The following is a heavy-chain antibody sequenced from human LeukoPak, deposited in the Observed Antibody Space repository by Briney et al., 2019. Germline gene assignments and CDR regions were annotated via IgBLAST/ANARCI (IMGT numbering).Heavy chain of an antibody. CDR3: ARDALSYDYSWGSYGHLGIDP. CDR2: INPSGGTT. V-gene: IGHV1-46*01. D-gene: IGHD3-16*01. J-gene: IGHJ5*02. Sequence: GASVKVSCKASEYTFTRYYMHWVRQAPGQGLEWMGIINPSGGTTDYAQKFHGRITVTRDTSTSTVYMELTSLTSEDTAVYYCARDALSYDYSWGSYGHLGIDPWGQGTLVTVSS. CDR1: EYTFTRYY.